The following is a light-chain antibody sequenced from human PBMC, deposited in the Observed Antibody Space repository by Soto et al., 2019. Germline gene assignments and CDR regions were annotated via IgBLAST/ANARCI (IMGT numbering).Light chain of an antibody. CDR3: QQSFSAPWT. J-gene: IGKJ1*01. CDR2: AAS. V-gene: IGKV1-39*01. CDR1: QSISSY. Sequence: DIQMTQSPSSLSASVGDRVTITCRASQSISSYLNWYQQKPGKVPKLLIYAASSLQGGVPSRFSGSGSGTDFTLTISRLQPEDFATYYCQQSFSAPWTFGQGTKVDI.